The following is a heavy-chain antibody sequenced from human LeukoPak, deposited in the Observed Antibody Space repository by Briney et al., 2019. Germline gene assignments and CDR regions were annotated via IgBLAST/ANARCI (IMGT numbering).Heavy chain of an antibody. D-gene: IGHD6-19*01. J-gene: IGHJ4*02. CDR1: GFTYSSFE. CDR3: ARDKQWLPDY. V-gene: IGHV3-48*03. Sequence: GGSLRLSCAASGFTYSSFEMNWVRQAPGKGLEWVSYISSSGRTIYYADSVKGRFTVSRDNAKNSLYLQMNSLRAEDTAVYYCARDKQWLPDYWGQGTRVTVSS. CDR2: ISSSGRTI.